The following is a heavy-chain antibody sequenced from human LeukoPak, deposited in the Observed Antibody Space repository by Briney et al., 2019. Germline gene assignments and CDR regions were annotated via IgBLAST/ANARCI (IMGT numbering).Heavy chain of an antibody. CDR2: IYYSGST. V-gene: IGHV4-34*01. D-gene: IGHD1-26*01. J-gene: IGHJ4*02. CDR1: GGSFSGYY. Sequence: SETLSLTCAVYGGSFSGYYWSWIRQPPGKGLEWIGSIYYSGSTYYNPSLKSRVTISVDTSKNQFSLKLSSVTAADTAVYYCARHPIVGATTLDYWGQGTLVTVSS. CDR3: ARHPIVGATTLDY.